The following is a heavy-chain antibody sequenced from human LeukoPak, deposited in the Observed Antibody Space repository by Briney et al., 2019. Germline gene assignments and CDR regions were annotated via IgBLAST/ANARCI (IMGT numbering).Heavy chain of an antibody. V-gene: IGHV3-7*01. CDR3: AKDSYSKGGF. Sequence: GGSLRLSCAASGFTFSYHWMTWVRQAPGKGLEWVANIKNDGAVKNYVDSVKGRFTISRDNAKNSLYLQMNSLRAEDTAVYYCAKDSYSKGGFWGQGVLVTVSS. D-gene: IGHD6-13*01. CDR2: IKNDGAVK. CDR1: GFTFSYHW. J-gene: IGHJ4*02.